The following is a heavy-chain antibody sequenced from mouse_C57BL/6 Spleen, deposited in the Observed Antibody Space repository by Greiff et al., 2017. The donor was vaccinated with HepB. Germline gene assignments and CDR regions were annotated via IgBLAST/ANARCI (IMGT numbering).Heavy chain of an antibody. Sequence: VKLQESDAELVKPGASVKISCKVSGYTFTDHTIHWMKQRPEQGLEWIGYIYPRDGSTKYNEKFKGKATLTADKSSSTAYMQLNSLTSEDSAVYLCARGWLLPLLLFYWGQGTSVTVSS. D-gene: IGHD2-3*01. CDR1: GYTFTDHT. J-gene: IGHJ4*01. V-gene: IGHV1-78*01. CDR3: ARGWLLPLLLFY. CDR2: IYPRDGST.